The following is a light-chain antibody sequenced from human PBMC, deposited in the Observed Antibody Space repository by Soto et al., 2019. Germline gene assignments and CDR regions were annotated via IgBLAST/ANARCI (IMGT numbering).Light chain of an antibody. J-gene: IGKJ1*01. Sequence: EIVMTQSPATLSVSPLEIATLSCRASQSVSSNLAWYQQKPGQAPRLLIYGASTRATGIPARFSGSGSGTEFTLTISSLQSEDFAVYYCQQYNNWPPGTFGQGTKVDIK. CDR1: QSVSSN. V-gene: IGKV3-15*01. CDR2: GAS. CDR3: QQYNNWPPGT.